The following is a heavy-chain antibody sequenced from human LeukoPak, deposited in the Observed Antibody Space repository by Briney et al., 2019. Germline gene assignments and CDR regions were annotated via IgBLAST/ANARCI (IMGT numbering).Heavy chain of an antibody. D-gene: IGHD3-3*01. J-gene: IGHJ4*02. Sequence: GGSLRLSCAVSGFTFSSYAMSWVRQAPGKGLEWVSAISGSGGSTYYADSVKGRFTISRDNSKNTLYLQMNSLRAEDTAVYYCAKGSMKSVLRFLEWLRPCFDYWGQGTLVTVSS. V-gene: IGHV3-23*01. CDR1: GFTFSSYA. CDR3: AKGSMKSVLRFLEWLRPCFDY. CDR2: ISGSGGST.